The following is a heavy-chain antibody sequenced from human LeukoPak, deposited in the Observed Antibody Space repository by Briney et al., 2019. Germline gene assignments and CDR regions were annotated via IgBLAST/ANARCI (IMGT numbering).Heavy chain of an antibody. CDR2: VYPGDSDT. CDR3: ARRGYSGTYSDY. J-gene: IGHJ4*02. D-gene: IGHD1-26*01. Sequence: GESLKISRKGPGYSFSNYWIGWVRQMPGKGLEWMGIVYPGDSDTRYSPSFQGQVTISADKSISTAYLQWSSLKASDTAMYYCARRGYSGTYSDYWGQGTLVTVSS. V-gene: IGHV5-51*01. CDR1: GYSFSNYW.